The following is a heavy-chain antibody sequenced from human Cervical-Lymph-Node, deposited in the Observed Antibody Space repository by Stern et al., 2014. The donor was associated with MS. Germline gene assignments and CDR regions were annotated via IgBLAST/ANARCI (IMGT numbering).Heavy chain of an antibody. V-gene: IGHV4-59*01. D-gene: IGHD2-15*01. Sequence: VQLVESGPGLVKPSETLSLTCTVSGGSLRSYYWNWIRQAPGKGLEWLGFIYKTGSVIYNPSLSSRVAMSVDTSKNQFSLTVSSVTAADTAVYYCAREGEYCSGSRCYPFLDYWGQGTLVTVSS. CDR3: AREGEYCSGSRCYPFLDY. CDR2: IYKTGSV. CDR1: GGSLRSYY. J-gene: IGHJ4*02.